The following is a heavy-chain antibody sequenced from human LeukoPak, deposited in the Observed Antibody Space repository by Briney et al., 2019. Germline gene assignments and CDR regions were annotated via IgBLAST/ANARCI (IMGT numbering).Heavy chain of an antibody. D-gene: IGHD3-9*01. CDR2: IKSKTDGGTT. V-gene: IGHV3-15*01. J-gene: IGHJ4*02. CDR1: GFTFSNAW. Sequence: GGSLRLSCAASGFTFSNAWMSWVRQAPGKGLEWVGRIKSKTDGGTTDYAAPVKGRFTISRDDSKNTLYLQMNSLKTEDTAVYYCTTGLGVRYFDWLLWGQGTLVTVSS. CDR3: TTGLGVRYFDWLL.